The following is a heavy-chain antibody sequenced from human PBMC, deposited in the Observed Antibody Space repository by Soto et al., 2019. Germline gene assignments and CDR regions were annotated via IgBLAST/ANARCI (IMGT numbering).Heavy chain of an antibody. CDR1: GFTFTDYA. V-gene: IGHV3-23*01. J-gene: IGHJ4*02. CDR3: AKDARLRSGSFDY. CDR2: ISGSGAST. D-gene: IGHD3-10*02. Sequence: GGSLRLSCAASGFTFTDYAMSWVRQAPGKGLEWVSAISGSGASTYYADSVRGRFTISRDKSTNTLYLQMRSLRAEDTAIYYCAKDARLRSGSFDYWGQGTLVTVSS.